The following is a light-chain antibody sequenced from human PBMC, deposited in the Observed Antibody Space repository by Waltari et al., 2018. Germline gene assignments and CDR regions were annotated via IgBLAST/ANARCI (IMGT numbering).Light chain of an antibody. CDR2: KDT. J-gene: IGLJ2*01. Sequence: YDLAQPFSVSVSPGQTATITCSGDVLAEKYVRWFQQRPGQAPTLFPYKDTERPSGIPERFSGSSSGSTVTLTIRGALLEDEADYHCHAAADNNWFFGGGTKLTVL. CDR3: HAAADNNWF. V-gene: IGLV3-27*01. CDR1: VLAEKY.